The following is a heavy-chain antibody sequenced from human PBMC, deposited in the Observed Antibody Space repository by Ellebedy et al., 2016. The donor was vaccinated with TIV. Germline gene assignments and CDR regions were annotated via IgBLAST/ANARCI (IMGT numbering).Heavy chain of an antibody. CDR1: GGTFSSYT. D-gene: IGHD2-2*01. CDR3: ARGVLSVAMYQARNYGMDV. J-gene: IGHJ6*02. Sequence: ASVKVSXXASGGTFSSYTISWVRQAPGQGLEWMGIINPSRDSTTYAQKFQGRVTVTKDTSTATVYMELSSLKSEDTAVYYCARGVLSVAMYQARNYGMDVWGQGTTVTVSS. V-gene: IGHV1-46*01. CDR2: INPSRDST.